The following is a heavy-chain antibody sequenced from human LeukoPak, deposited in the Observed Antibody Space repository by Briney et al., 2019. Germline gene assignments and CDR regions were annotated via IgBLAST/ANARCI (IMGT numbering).Heavy chain of an antibody. CDR3: AKNPADFWSGYRWFDP. CDR2: ITGSGGST. CDR1: GFTFSSYA. V-gene: IGHV3-23*01. J-gene: IGHJ5*02. Sequence: GGSLRLSCAASGFTFSSYAMSWVRQAPGKGLEWVSGITGSGGSTYYGDSVKGRFTISRDNSKNTLYLQMNSLRAEDTAVYYCAKNPADFWSGYRWFDPWGQGTLVTVSS. D-gene: IGHD3-3*01.